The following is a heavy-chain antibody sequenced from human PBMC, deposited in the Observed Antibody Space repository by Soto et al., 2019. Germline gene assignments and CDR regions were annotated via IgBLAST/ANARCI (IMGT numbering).Heavy chain of an antibody. J-gene: IGHJ6*02. CDR3: ARDVGVVSYGPGRQGMDV. V-gene: IGHV1-18*01. CDR2: IRTHSADT. D-gene: IGHD3-10*01. Sequence: QAQVLQSGPEVKKPGASVKVSCKAPGYTFTTEGVSWVRQAPGRGLERMGSIRTHSADTRYAQKFQGRVTVNADTSSSTAYMEVRNLSSDGPAMYYCARDVGVVSYGPGRQGMDVWGQGTTVTVSS. CDR1: GYTFTTEG.